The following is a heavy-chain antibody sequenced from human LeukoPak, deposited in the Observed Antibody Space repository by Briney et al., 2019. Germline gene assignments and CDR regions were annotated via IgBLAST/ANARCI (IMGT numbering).Heavy chain of an antibody. CDR1: GGSFSGYY. V-gene: IGHV4-34*01. D-gene: IGHD6-19*01. CDR2: MNHSGST. Sequence: PSETLSLTCAVYGGSFSGYYWSWIRQPPGKGLEWIGDMNHSGSTNYNPARKRRVTIAVDTSKNHFSLKLSSVTAADTAVYYCARNSGSYGSPFDYWGQGTLVTVSS. J-gene: IGHJ4*02. CDR3: ARNSGSYGSPFDY.